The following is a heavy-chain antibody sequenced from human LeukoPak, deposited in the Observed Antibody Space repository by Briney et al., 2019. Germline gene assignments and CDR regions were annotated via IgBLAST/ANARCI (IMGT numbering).Heavy chain of an antibody. D-gene: IGHD2-2*01. CDR1: GFTFSSYA. V-gene: IGHV3-30-3*01. CDR3: ARLTSDCSSTSCYWFCAFDI. CDR2: ISYDGSNK. J-gene: IGHJ3*02. Sequence: GGSLRLSCAASGFTFSSYAMHWVRQAPGKGLEWLAVISYDGSNKYYADSVKGRFTISRDNSKNTLYLQMNSLRAEDTAVYYCARLTSDCSSTSCYWFCAFDIWGQGTMVTVSS.